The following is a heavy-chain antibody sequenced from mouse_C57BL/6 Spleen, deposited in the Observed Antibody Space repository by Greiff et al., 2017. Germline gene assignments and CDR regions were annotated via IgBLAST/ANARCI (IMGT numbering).Heavy chain of an antibody. CDR1: GYTFTSYW. Sequence: VQLQQPGAELVKPGASVKMSCKASGYTFTSYWITWVKQRPGQGLAWIGDIYPGSGSTNYNEKFKSKATLTVDTASSTAYMQLSSLTSEDSAVYYCARGTVVAKGAWFAYWGQGTLVTVSA. CDR3: ARGTVVAKGAWFAY. V-gene: IGHV1-55*01. CDR2: IYPGSGST. D-gene: IGHD1-1*01. J-gene: IGHJ3*01.